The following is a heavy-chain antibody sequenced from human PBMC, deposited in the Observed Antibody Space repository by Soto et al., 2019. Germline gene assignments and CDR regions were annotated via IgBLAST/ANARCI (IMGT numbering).Heavy chain of an antibody. CDR2: MSPKTGNT. V-gene: IGHV1-8*01. D-gene: IGHD7-27*01. J-gene: IGHJ4*02. CDR3: ARGPPDWGFDF. Sequence: QVQLVQSGADVKKPGTSVKVSCKASGYTFTSYDINWVRQATGQGLEWIGWMSPKTGNTGYAQNFQGRVTMTRNPSISTAYRELSSLTSEDTAVYCCARGPPDWGFDFWGQGTLVPVSS. CDR1: GYTFTSYD.